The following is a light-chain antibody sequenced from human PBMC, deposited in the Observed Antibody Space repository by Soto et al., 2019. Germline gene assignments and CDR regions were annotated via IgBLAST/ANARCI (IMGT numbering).Light chain of an antibody. Sequence: QSALTQPRSVSGSPTQSVTISCTGSSRDVGGYNYVSWYQQHPGKAPKLIIDAVTKRPSGVPDRFAGSKSGNTASLTISGLQAEDEADYYCCSYAGSSTRVFGTGTKLTVL. CDR2: AVT. CDR3: CSYAGSSTRV. V-gene: IGLV2-11*01. CDR1: SRDVGGYNY. J-gene: IGLJ1*01.